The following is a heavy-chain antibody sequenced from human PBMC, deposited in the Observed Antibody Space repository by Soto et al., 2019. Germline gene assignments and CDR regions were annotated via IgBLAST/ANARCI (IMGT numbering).Heavy chain of an antibody. Sequence: GGSLRLSCAASGFPFIRYNMNWVRQAPGKGLEWVSSITSTSSNTYYADSLKGRFTISRDNAKNSLYLHMNSLRAEDTAVYFCARPYSGSYSFDYWGQGTLVTVSS. J-gene: IGHJ4*02. CDR1: GFPFIRYN. V-gene: IGHV3-21*01. D-gene: IGHD1-26*01. CDR2: ITSTSSNT. CDR3: ARPYSGSYSFDY.